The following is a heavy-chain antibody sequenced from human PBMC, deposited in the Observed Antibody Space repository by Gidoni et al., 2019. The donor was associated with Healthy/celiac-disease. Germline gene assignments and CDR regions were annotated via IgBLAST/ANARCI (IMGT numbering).Heavy chain of an antibody. CDR1: AFTFSSYA. V-gene: IGHV3-30-3*01. Sequence: QVQLVESGGGVVQPGRSLRLSCAASAFTFSSYAMHWVRQAPGKGLEWVAVISDDGSNKYYADSVKGRFTISRDNSKNTLYLQMNSLRAEDTAVYYCARSLYGDPYWYFDLWGRGTLVTVSS. D-gene: IGHD4-17*01. CDR2: ISDDGSNK. CDR3: ARSLYGDPYWYFDL. J-gene: IGHJ2*01.